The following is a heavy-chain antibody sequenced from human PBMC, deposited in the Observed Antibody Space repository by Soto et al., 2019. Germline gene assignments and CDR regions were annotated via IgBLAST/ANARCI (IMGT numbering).Heavy chain of an antibody. V-gene: IGHV4-34*01. J-gene: IGHJ4*02. CDR2: INHSGST. CDR1: GGSFSGYY. Sequence: SETLSLTCAVYGGSFSGYYWSWIRQPPGKGLEWIGEINHSGSTNYNPSLKSRVTISVDTSKNQFSLKLSSVTAADTAVYYCARSWFGEVIGYWGQGTLVPVSS. CDR3: ARSWFGEVIGY. D-gene: IGHD3-10*01.